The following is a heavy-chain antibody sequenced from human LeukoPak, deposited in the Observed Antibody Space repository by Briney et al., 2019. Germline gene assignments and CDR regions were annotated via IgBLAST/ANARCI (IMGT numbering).Heavy chain of an antibody. Sequence: PSETLSLTCTVSSGSISSSDYYWAWLRQPPGKGLEWIGSFLYTGRLFYNPSLRSRVTISRDTSKNQFSLTLSSLTAADAAVYYCARPKYSGNYYDAFDLWGQGTLVTVSS. D-gene: IGHD1-26*01. V-gene: IGHV4-39*01. CDR3: ARPKYSGNYYDAFDL. CDR2: FLYTGRL. CDR1: SGSISSSDYY. J-gene: IGHJ3*01.